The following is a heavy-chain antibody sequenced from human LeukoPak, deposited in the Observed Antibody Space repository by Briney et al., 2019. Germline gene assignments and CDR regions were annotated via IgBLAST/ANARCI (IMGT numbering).Heavy chain of an antibody. CDR1: GFTFSSYS. CDR2: ISSSSSYI. V-gene: IGHV3-21*01. D-gene: IGHD6-13*01. J-gene: IGHJ5*02. CDR3: ARDSGVAAAAADQRWFDP. Sequence: GGSLRLSCAASGFTFSSYSMNWVRQAPGKGLEWVSSISSSSSYIYYADSVKGRFTISRDNAKNSLYLQMNSLRAEDTAVYYCARDSGVAAAAADQRWFDPWGQGTLVTVSS.